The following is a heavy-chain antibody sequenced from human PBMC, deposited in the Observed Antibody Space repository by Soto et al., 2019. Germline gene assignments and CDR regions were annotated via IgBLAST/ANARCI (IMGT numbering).Heavy chain of an antibody. Sequence: LSLTCTVSGGSISSSSYYWGWIRQPPGKGLEWIGSIYYSGSTYYSPSLKSRVTISVDTSKNQFSLKLSSVTAADTAVYYCARTPPEFTIFGVVIISLYFDYWGQGTLVTVSS. D-gene: IGHD3-3*01. CDR1: GGSISSSSYY. CDR3: ARTPPEFTIFGVVIISLYFDY. CDR2: IYYSGST. V-gene: IGHV4-39*01. J-gene: IGHJ4*02.